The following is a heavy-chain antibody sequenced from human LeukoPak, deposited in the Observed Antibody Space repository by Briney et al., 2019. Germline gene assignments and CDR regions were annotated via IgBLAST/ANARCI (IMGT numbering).Heavy chain of an antibody. D-gene: IGHD3-3*01. J-gene: IGHJ4*02. Sequence: GASVKVSCKASGYTFTSYDINWVRQATGQGLEWMGWVNPNSGNTGYAQKFQGRVTITRNTSISTAYMELSSLRSEDTAVYYCARGARIDRRGKYYDFWSSYYELDYWGQGTLVTVSS. CDR2: VNPNSGNT. V-gene: IGHV1-8*03. CDR1: GYTFTSYD. CDR3: ARGARIDRRGKYYDFWSSYYELDY.